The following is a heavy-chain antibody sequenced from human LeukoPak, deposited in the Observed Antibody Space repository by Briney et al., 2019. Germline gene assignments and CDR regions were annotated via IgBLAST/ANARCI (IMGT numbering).Heavy chain of an antibody. Sequence: MTSETLSLTCAVYGGSFSGYYWSWIRQPPGKGLEWIGEINHSGSTNYNPSLKSRVTITVDTSKNQFSLKLSSVTAADTAVYYCGRDPGEGKVPGGYVDYGGQGNL. CDR2: INHSGST. V-gene: IGHV4-34*01. D-gene: IGHD3-22*01. J-gene: IGHJ4*02. CDR3: GRDPGEGKVPGGYVDY. CDR1: GGSFSGYY.